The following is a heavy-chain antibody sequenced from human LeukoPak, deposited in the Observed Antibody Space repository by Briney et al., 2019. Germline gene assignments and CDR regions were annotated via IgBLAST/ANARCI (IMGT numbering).Heavy chain of an antibody. CDR2: IYYSGST. CDR1: GGSISSYY. D-gene: IGHD5-12*01. J-gene: IGHJ4*02. Sequence: SETLSLTCTVSGGSISSYYWSWIRQPPGKGLEWIGYIYYSGSTNYNPSLKSRVTISVDTSKNQFSLKLSSVTAADTAVYYCARGWLRIDYWGLGTLVTVSS. V-gene: IGHV4-59*01. CDR3: ARGWLRIDY.